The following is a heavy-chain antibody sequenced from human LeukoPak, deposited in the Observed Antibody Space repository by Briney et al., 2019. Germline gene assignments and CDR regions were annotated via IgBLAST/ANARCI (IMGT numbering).Heavy chain of an antibody. CDR2: ISGSGRGGST. CDR3: ARCLDVHQLRWDS. Sequence: GGSLRLSCAASGFTFNSYAMSWVRQAPGKGLEWVSGISGSGRGGSTYYADSVKGRFTISRDNAKATLSLQLNSLRAEDTGVYYCARCLDVHQLRWDSWGQGALVTVSS. J-gene: IGHJ4*02. CDR1: GFTFNSYA. D-gene: IGHD3-3*01. V-gene: IGHV3-23*01.